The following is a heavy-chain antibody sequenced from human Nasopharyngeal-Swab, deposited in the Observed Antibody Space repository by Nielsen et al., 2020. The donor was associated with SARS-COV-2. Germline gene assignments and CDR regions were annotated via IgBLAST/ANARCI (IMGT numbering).Heavy chain of an antibody. CDR3: ARDPNKRPAPAYCGGDCYENYYYGMDV. CDR2: IKQDGSEE. CDR1: GFTFSSYW. J-gene: IGHJ6*02. Sequence: GESLKISCAASGFTFSSYWMSWVRQAPGKGLEWVANIKQDGSEEYYVDSVKGRFTTSRDNAKNSLYLQMNSLRAEDTAVYYCARDPNKRPAPAYCGGDCYENYYYGMDVWGQGTTVTVSS. V-gene: IGHV3-7*01. D-gene: IGHD2-21*02.